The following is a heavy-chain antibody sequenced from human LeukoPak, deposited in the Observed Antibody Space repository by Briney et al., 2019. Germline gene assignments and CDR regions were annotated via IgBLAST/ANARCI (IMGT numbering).Heavy chain of an antibody. V-gene: IGHV1-46*01. CDR2: INPSGGST. J-gene: IGHJ4*02. CDR3: AREGYCRGGTCYSFDY. Sequence: ASVKVSCKASGYTFTFYYIYWVRQAPGQGLEWMGTINPSGGSTSYAQKFQGRVTMTRDMSTSTVYMELSSLRFEDTAVYFCAREGYCRGGTCYSFDYWGQGTLVTVSS. CDR1: GYTFTFYY. D-gene: IGHD2-15*01.